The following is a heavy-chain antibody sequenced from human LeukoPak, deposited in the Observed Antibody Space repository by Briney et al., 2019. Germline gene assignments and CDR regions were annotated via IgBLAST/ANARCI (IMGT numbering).Heavy chain of an antibody. D-gene: IGHD3-10*01. V-gene: IGHV3-30-3*01. J-gene: IGHJ4*02. CDR3: AKARRVLHAFFDY. CDR2: ISYDGSNK. CDR1: GITFSSYA. Sequence: GGSLRLSCAASGITFSSYAMHWVRQAPGKGLEWVAVISYDGSNKYYADSVKGRFTISRDNSKNTLYLQMNSLRAEDTAVYYCAKARRVLHAFFDYWAREPWSPSPQ.